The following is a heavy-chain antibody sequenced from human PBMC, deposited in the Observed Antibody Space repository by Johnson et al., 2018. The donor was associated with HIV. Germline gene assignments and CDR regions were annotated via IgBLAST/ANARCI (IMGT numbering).Heavy chain of an antibody. D-gene: IGHD3-22*01. Sequence: VQLVESGGGLVQPGGSLRLSCAASGFTFDDYGVSWVRQAPGKGLEWVSGINWNGDSTDYADSVTGRFTIARDNAKKSLYLQMNSLRAEDTAVYSCSRDHYYDSSGYHEGDAFDIWGQGTMVTVSS. CDR2: INWNGDST. J-gene: IGHJ3*02. CDR3: SRDHYYDSSGYHEGDAFDI. CDR1: GFTFDDYG. V-gene: IGHV3-20*04.